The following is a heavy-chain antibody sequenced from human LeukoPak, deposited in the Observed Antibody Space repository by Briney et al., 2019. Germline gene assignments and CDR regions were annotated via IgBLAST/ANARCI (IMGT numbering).Heavy chain of an antibody. CDR1: GFTFSSYA. V-gene: IGHV3-23*01. CDR3: AKDRAVAGTHSFDY. J-gene: IGHJ4*02. Sequence: GGSLRLSCAASGFTFSSYAMSWVRQAPGKGLEWVSTIGGSAIITYYADSVKGRFTISRDNSKNTVYLQMNSLRAEDTAVYYCAKDRAVAGTHSFDYWGQGTLVTVSS. CDR2: IGGSAIIT. D-gene: IGHD6-19*01.